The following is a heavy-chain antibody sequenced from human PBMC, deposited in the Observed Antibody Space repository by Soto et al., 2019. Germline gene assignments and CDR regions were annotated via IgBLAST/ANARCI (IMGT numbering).Heavy chain of an antibody. D-gene: IGHD3-22*01. CDR1: GFSLRTSGGG. CDR2: IYWNDDK. V-gene: IGHV2-5*01. J-gene: IGHJ4*02. Sequence: SGPTLVNPTQTLTLTCTFSGFSLRTSGGGVGWIRQPPGKALEWLALIYWNDDKRYSPSLKSRLTITKDTSKNQVVLTMTNMEPVHTATFFCAPIRVLFDSARDPHLDSWGQGTLFADSA. CDR3: APIRVLFDSARDPHLDS.